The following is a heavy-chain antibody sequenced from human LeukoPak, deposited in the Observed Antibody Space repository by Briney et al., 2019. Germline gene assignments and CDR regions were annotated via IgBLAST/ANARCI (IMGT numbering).Heavy chain of an antibody. CDR1: GGSFSGYY. CDR2: INHSGST. D-gene: IGHD3-22*01. V-gene: IGHV4-34*01. Sequence: PSETLSLTCAVYGGSFSGYYWSWIRQPPGKGLEWIGEINHSGSTNYNPSLKSRVTIPVDTSKNQFSLKLSSVTAADTAVYYCARGITYYYDSSGYADYWGQGTLVTVSS. J-gene: IGHJ4*02. CDR3: ARGITYYYDSSGYADY.